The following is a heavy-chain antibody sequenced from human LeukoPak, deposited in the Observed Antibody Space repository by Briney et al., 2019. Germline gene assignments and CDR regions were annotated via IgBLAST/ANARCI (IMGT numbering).Heavy chain of an antibody. CDR2: ISGSGGST. CDR1: GFTFSSYA. V-gene: IGHV3-23*01. CDR3: AKRRAAAGSYYFDY. D-gene: IGHD6-13*01. J-gene: IGHJ4*02. Sequence: PGGSLRLSCAASGFTFSSYAMSWVRQAPGKGLEWVSAISGSGGSTYYADSVKGRFTISRDNSKNMLYLQMNSLRAEDTAVYYCAKRRAAAGSYYFDYWGQGTLVTVSS.